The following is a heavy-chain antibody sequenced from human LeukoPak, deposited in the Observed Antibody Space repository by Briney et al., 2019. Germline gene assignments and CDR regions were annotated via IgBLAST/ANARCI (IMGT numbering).Heavy chain of an antibody. J-gene: IGHJ4*02. V-gene: IGHV3-66*01. D-gene: IGHD2-21*01. CDR1: GFTVSNSF. CDR2: IYSGGAT. Sequence: PGGSLRLSCGASGFTVSNSFLSWVRQAPGKGLEWVAVIYSGGATYFADSVKGRFTISRDNSKNTLYLQLNNLRTEDTAVYYCARAQFYGSGAYCDYWGQGTLVTVSS. CDR3: ARAQFYGSGAYCDY.